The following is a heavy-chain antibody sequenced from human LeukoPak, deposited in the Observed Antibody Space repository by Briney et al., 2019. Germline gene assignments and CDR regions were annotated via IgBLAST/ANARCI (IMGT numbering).Heavy chain of an antibody. CDR3: ARGVVPAAIYTGAFDI. V-gene: IGHV1-69*06. CDR1: GGTFSSYA. D-gene: IGHD2-2*01. CDR2: IIPIFGTA. J-gene: IGHJ3*02. Sequence: GSSVKVSCKASGGTFSSYAISWVRQAPGQGLEWMGGIIPIFGTANYAQKFQGRVTITADKSTSTAYMELSSLRSEDTAVYYCARGVVPAAIYTGAFDIWGQGTMVTVSS.